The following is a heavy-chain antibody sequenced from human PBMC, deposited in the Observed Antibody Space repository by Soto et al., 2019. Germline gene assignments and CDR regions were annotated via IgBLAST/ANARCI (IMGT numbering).Heavy chain of an antibody. Sequence: QVQLVQSGAEVKKPRSSVKGSCKASGGTFSSYAISWVRQAPGQGLEWMGGIIPIFGTANYAQKFQGRVTITAVESTSTAYMELCSLRSEDTAVYYCARLAALLFYYGMDGWGQGTTVTVSS. CDR2: IIPIFGTA. J-gene: IGHJ6*02. CDR3: ARLAALLFYYGMDG. CDR1: GGTFSSYA. D-gene: IGHD3-10*01. V-gene: IGHV1-69*01.